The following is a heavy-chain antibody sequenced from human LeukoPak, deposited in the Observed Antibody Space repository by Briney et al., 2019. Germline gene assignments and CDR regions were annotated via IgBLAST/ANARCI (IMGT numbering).Heavy chain of an antibody. CDR2: ISGSGGST. Sequence: GGSLRLSCAASGFTFSSYAMSWVRQAPGKGLERVSAISGSGGSTYYADSVKGRFTISRDNSKNTLYLQMNSLRAEDTAVYYCAKDQGLAAAGTAQTWDYWGQGTLVTVSS. D-gene: IGHD6-13*01. V-gene: IGHV3-23*01. CDR3: AKDQGLAAAGTAQTWDY. J-gene: IGHJ4*02. CDR1: GFTFSSYA.